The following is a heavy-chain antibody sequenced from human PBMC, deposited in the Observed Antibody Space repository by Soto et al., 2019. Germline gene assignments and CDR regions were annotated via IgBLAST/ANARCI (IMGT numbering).Heavy chain of an antibody. V-gene: IGHV4-31*03. CDR3: ARARSQGIYGRPYFDA. Sequence: SATLSLTCTVSGGSIPTVGSYWSWIRQHPGKGLGWIGNIYHSGTTYYNPSLKSRLTISVDTSNNHFSLMVDSVTAADTAVYYCARARSQGIYGRPYFDAWGQGTLVTVAS. D-gene: IGHD5-12*01. CDR2: IYHSGTT. J-gene: IGHJ1*01. CDR1: GGSIPTVGSY.